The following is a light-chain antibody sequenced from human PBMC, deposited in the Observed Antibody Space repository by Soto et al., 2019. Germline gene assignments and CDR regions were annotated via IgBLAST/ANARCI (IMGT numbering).Light chain of an antibody. V-gene: IGKV3-15*01. CDR3: QQYNNWWT. CDR2: GAS. Sequence: EIVMTQSPATLSVSPGERATLSCRASQSVSSNLAWYQQKPGQVPRRLIYGASTRVTGIPARFSGGGSGTEFTLTISSLQSEDFAVYYCQQYNNWWTFGQGTKVDIK. CDR1: QSVSSN. J-gene: IGKJ1*01.